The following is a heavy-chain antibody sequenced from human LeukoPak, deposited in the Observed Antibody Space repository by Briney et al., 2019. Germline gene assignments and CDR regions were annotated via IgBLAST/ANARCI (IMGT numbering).Heavy chain of an antibody. V-gene: IGHV1-69*13. CDR1: GGTFSSYA. Sequence: SVKVSCKASGGTFSSYAISWVRQAPGQGLEWMGGIIPIFGTANCAQKFQGRVTITADESTSTAYMELSSLRSEDTAVYYCASTCCEVKYQLLYETDWFNPWGQGTLVTVSS. CDR2: IIPIFGTA. CDR3: ASTCCEVKYQLLYETDWFNP. J-gene: IGHJ5*02. D-gene: IGHD2-2*02.